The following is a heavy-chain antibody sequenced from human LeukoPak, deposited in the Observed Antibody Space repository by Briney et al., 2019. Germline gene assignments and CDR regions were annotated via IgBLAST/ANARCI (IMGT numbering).Heavy chain of an antibody. J-gene: IGHJ6*02. D-gene: IGHD3-3*01. Sequence: GGSLRLSCAASGFIFSGHVMHWVRQAPGKGLEWVSLISYDGSNKDYADSVKGRFTISRDNSKNTLYLQMNGLRAEDTAVYYCARDKASDYDFWSGYLRSHYYYYGMDVWGQGTTVTVSS. CDR2: ISYDGSNK. CDR3: ARDKASDYDFWSGYLRSHYYYYGMDV. V-gene: IGHV3-30-3*01. CDR1: GFIFSGHV.